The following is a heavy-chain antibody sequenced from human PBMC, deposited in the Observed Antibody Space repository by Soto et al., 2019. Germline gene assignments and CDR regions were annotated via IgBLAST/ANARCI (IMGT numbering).Heavy chain of an antibody. CDR3: ARVGYCSSTSCHDALDI. Sequence: ASVKVSCKASGYTFTSYDINWVRQATGQGLEWMGWMNPNSGNTGYAQKFQGRVTMTRNTSISTAYMELSSLRSEDTAVYYCARVGYCSSTSCHDALDIWGQGTMVTVSS. CDR1: GYTFTSYD. J-gene: IGHJ3*02. V-gene: IGHV1-8*01. CDR2: MNPNSGNT. D-gene: IGHD2-2*01.